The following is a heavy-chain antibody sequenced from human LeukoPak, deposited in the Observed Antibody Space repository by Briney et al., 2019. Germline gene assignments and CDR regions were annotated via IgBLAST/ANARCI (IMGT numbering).Heavy chain of an antibody. V-gene: IGHV3-64*01. CDR2: ISSSGSRT. Sequence: GGSLRLSCVASGFTFSSYAMHWVRQAPGKGLEYVSGISSSGSRTFYAISVKGRFTISRDNSKNTLYLQMGSLRAEDMAVYYCARRPQGAYDIWGQGTMVTVSS. CDR3: ARRPQGAYDI. J-gene: IGHJ3*02. CDR1: GFTFSSYA.